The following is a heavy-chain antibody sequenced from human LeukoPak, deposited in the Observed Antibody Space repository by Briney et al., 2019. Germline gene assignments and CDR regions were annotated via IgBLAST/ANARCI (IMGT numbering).Heavy chain of an antibody. CDR2: ISSSGSTI. J-gene: IGHJ4*02. Sequence: PGGSLRLSCAASGFTFSSYEMNWVRQAPGKGLEWVSYISSSGSTIYYADSVKGRFTISRDNAKNSLYLQMNSLRAEDTAVYYCARGGHCSGVGCSPTLFAYWGQGTLVSVSS. CDR1: GFTFSSYE. V-gene: IGHV3-48*03. D-gene: IGHD2-15*01. CDR3: ARGGHCSGVGCSPTLFAY.